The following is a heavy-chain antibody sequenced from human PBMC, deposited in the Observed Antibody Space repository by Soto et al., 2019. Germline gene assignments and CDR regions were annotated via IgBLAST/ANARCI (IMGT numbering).Heavy chain of an antibody. V-gene: IGHV1-46*01. J-gene: IGHJ4*02. CDR3: AGSIAVQLFDY. CDR2: INPSGGST. Sequence: ASVKVSCKASGYTFTSYYMHWVRQAPGQGLEWMGIINPSGGSTSYAQKFQGRVTMTRDTSTSTVYMELSSLRSEDTAVYYCAGSIAVQLFDYWRQGPLVTVSS. D-gene: IGHD6-6*01. CDR1: GYTFTSYY.